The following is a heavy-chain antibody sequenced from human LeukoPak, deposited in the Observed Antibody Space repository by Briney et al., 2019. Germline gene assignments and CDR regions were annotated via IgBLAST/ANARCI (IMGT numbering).Heavy chain of an antibody. V-gene: IGHV3-21*01. CDR3: ARAYIVVVPAAMDP. CDR1: GFTFSSYG. D-gene: IGHD2-2*01. Sequence: GGSLRLSCAASGFTFSSYGMNWVRQAPGKGLEWVSSISSSSSYIYYADSVKGRFTISRDNAKNSLYLQMNSLRAEDTAVYYCARAYIVVVPAAMDPWGQGTLVTVSS. J-gene: IGHJ5*02. CDR2: ISSSSSYI.